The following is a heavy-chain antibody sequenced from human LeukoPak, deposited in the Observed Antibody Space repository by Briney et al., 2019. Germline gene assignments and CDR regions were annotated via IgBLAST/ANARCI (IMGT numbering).Heavy chain of an antibody. V-gene: IGHV3-23*01. CDR1: GFTFSSYA. J-gene: IGHJ6*02. D-gene: IGHD3-10*01. CDR3: AKDLLGSGSYYMDYYCYGMDV. CDR2: ISGSGGST. Sequence: PGGSLRLSCAASGFTFSSYAMSWVRQAPGKGLEWVSAISGSGGSTYYADSVKGRFTISRDNSKNTLYLQMNSLRAEDTAVYYCAKDLLGSGSYYMDYYCYGMDVWGQGTTVTVSS.